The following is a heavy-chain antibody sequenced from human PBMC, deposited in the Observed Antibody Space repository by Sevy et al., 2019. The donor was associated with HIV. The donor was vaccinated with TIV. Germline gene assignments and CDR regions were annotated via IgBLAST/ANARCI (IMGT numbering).Heavy chain of an antibody. CDR3: ARDLANRGAYHI. Sequence: GESLKISCAASGFTFRDYSMSWVRQAPGEGLEWVESISSTTTYRYYADSVKGRFTISRDNANNSLYLQMDSLRAEDTDVYYCARDLANRGAYHIWGQGTMVTDSS. CDR1: GFTFRDYS. CDR2: ISSTTTYR. J-gene: IGHJ3*02. V-gene: IGHV3-21*01. D-gene: IGHD3-16*01.